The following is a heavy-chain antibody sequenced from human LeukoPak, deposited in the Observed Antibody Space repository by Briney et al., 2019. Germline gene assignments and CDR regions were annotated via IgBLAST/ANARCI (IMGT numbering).Heavy chain of an antibody. J-gene: IGHJ1*01. CDR3: AKIVFSYDSSGYYPEYFQH. CDR2: IYSGGST. CDR1: GFTVSSNY. V-gene: IGHV3-53*01. Sequence: GGSLRLSCAASGFTVSSNYMSWVRQAPGKGLEWVSVIYSGGSTYYADSVKGRFTISRHNSKNTLYLQMNSLRAEDTAVYYCAKIVFSYDSSGYYPEYFQHWGQGTLVTVSS. D-gene: IGHD3-22*01.